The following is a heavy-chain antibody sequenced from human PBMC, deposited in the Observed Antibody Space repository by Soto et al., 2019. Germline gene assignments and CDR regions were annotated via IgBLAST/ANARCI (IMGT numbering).Heavy chain of an antibody. J-gene: IGHJ6*02. Sequence: QVQLQESGTGLVKTSGTLSLTCAVSGGSISSSNWWSWVRQPPGKGLVWIGEIYHSGSTHYHPALKSLITISVDKSKNQFSLKLSSVTAAETAVYSCARVSGSYYYGMDVWGQGTTVSVSS. D-gene: IGHD1-26*01. V-gene: IGHV4-4*02. CDR3: ARVSGSYYYGMDV. CDR2: IYHSGST. CDR1: GGSISSSNW.